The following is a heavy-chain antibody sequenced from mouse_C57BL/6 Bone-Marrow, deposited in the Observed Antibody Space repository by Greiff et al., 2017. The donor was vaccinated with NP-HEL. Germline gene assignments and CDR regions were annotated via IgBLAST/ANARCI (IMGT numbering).Heavy chain of an antibody. CDR1: GYTFTSYW. CDR3: TRYAQATLRYAMDY. V-gene: IGHV1-5*01. D-gene: IGHD3-2*02. Sequence: SGTVLARPGASVKMSCKTSGYTFTSYWMHWVKQRPGQGLEWIGAIYPGNSDNSYNQKFKGKAKLTAVTSASTAYMELSSLTNEDSAVYYCTRYAQATLRYAMDYWGQGTSVTVSS. J-gene: IGHJ4*01. CDR2: IYPGNSDN.